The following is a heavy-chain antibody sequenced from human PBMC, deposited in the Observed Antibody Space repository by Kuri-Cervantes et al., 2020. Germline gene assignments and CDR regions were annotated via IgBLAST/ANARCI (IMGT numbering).Heavy chain of an antibody. CDR3: AKGGYSYAKGNFDY. D-gene: IGHD5-18*01. CDR2: ISYDGSDK. Sequence: GESLKISCAASEITFSRYAMHWVRQAPGKGLEWVALISYDGSDKYYADSVKGRFTISRDNSKNTLYLQMNSLRAEDTAVYYCAKGGYSYAKGNFDYWGQGTLVTVSS. V-gene: IGHV3-30-3*01. CDR1: EITFSRYA. J-gene: IGHJ4*02.